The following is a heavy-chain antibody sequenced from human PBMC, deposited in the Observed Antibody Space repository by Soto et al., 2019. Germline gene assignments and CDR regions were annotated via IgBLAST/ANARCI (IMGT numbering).Heavy chain of an antibody. D-gene: IGHD3-22*01. V-gene: IGHV3-74*01. CDR1: GVTSSSDW. Sequence: PGGSLRLCCAASGVTSSSDWMHWVRQAPGKGLVWVSRISNDCTSTNYADSVKGRFTISRDNAKNTVYLEMNSLRAEDTAVYYCARDWYYYDTSDHFSADAFDIWGQGTTVTVSS. J-gene: IGHJ3*02. CDR3: ARDWYYYDTSDHFSADAFDI. CDR2: ISNDCTST.